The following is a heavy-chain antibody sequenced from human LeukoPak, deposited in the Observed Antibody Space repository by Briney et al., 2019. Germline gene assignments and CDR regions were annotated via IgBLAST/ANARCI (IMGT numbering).Heavy chain of an antibody. Sequence: GGSLRLSCAASKFTFSSYWMSWVRQAPGKRLEWVAYMNQLGNEKNYLDSVKGRFTISRDNAKNSLYLQMTSLRAEDTAVYYCAGGTYYYEFWGQGTLVTVSS. J-gene: IGHJ4*02. CDR1: KFTFSSYW. CDR2: MNQLGNEK. D-gene: IGHD3-16*01. V-gene: IGHV3-7*04. CDR3: AGGTYYYEF.